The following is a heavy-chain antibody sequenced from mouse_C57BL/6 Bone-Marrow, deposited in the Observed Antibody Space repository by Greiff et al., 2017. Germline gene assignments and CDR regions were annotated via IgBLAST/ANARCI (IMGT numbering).Heavy chain of an antibody. CDR2: IDPSDSYT. Sequence: QVQLQQPGAELVKPGASVKLSCKASGYTFTSYWMQWVKQRPGQGLEWIGEIDPSDSYTNYNQKFKGKATLTVDTSSSTAYMQLSSLTSEDSAVYDCARDGYYYFDYGGQGTTLTGST. J-gene: IGHJ2*01. CDR3: ARDGYYYFDY. V-gene: IGHV1-50*01. CDR1: GYTFTSYW. D-gene: IGHD2-3*01.